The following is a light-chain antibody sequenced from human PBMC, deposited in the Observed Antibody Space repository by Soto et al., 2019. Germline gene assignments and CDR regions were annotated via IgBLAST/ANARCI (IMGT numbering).Light chain of an antibody. CDR3: MQGTHWPWT. CDR1: QSLVDADGNTY. J-gene: IGKJ1*01. V-gene: IGKV2-30*01. Sequence: EVVTTQSPLSLPVTLGQPASISCRSSQSLVDADGNTYLNWFQHRPGQSPRRLIYRVSNRDSGVPDRFSGSGSGTDFTLKISRVEAEDVGVYYCMQGTHWPWTLGQGTKVEIK. CDR2: RVS.